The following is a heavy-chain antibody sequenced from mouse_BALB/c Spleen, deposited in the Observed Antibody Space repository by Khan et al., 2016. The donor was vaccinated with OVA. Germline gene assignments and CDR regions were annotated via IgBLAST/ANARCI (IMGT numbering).Heavy chain of an antibody. CDR1: GYTFTDYH. Sequence: QVQLKESRPELVKPGNSVKISCKASGYTFTDYHINWVKQKPGQGLEWIGWIYPGSANTKYSETFKGKATMTVDTASSTAYMQLTSLTSEDTAFYVCSWRFDYWCQGTLLTVSS. J-gene: IGHJ2*01. V-gene: IGHV1-84*02. CDR3: SWRFDY. CDR2: IYPGSANT.